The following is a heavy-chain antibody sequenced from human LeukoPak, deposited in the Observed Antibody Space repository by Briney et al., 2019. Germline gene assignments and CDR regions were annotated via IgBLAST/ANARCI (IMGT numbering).Heavy chain of an antibody. CDR1: GFTFSSYA. CDR3: AKSLGILGATNYFDY. CDR2: ISGSGGST. D-gene: IGHD1-26*01. V-gene: IGHV3-23*01. Sequence: GGSLRLSCAASGFTFSSYAMSWVRQAPGKGLEWVSAISGSGGSTYYADSVKGRFTISRDNSKNTLYLQMNSLRAEDTAVYYCAKSLGILGATNYFDYWGQGTLVTVSS. J-gene: IGHJ4*02.